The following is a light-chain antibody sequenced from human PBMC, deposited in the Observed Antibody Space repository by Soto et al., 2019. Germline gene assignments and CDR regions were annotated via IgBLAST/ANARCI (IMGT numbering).Light chain of an antibody. J-gene: IGKJ3*01. CDR2: AAS. CDR3: QQSYSTPGT. Sequence: DIQMTQSPSSLSASVGDRVTITCRASQSISSYLNWYQQKPGKATKLLIYAASSLQSGVPSRFSGSVSGTEFTITISSLQPEDFATYYCQQSYSTPGTFGPGTKVDIK. CDR1: QSISSY. V-gene: IGKV1-39*01.